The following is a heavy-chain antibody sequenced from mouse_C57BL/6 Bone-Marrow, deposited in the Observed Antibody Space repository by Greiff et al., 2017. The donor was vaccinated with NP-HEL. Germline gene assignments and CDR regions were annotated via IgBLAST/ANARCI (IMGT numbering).Heavy chain of an antibody. CDR1: GFNIKDDY. CDR2: IDPENGDT. J-gene: IGHJ2*01. D-gene: IGHD2-1*01. Sequence: EVQLQQSGAELVRPGASVKLSCTASGFNIKDDYMHWVKQRPEQGLEWIGWIDPENGDTEYASKFQGKATITADTSSNTAYLQLSSLTSEDTAVYYCTGIYYGNYYYWGQGTTITVSS. CDR3: TGIYYGNYYY. V-gene: IGHV14-4*01.